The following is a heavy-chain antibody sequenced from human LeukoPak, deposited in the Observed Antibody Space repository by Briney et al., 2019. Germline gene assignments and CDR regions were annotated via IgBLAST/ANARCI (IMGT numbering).Heavy chain of an antibody. J-gene: IGHJ4*02. Sequence: GGSLRLSCAASGFTFSNAWMNWVRQAPGKGLEWVGRIKSKTDGGTTDYAAPVKGRFTISRDDSKNTLYLQMNSLKTEDAAVYYCTTADDYGDYGLNWGQGTLVTVPS. D-gene: IGHD4-17*01. V-gene: IGHV3-15*07. CDR1: GFTFSNAW. CDR2: IKSKTDGGTT. CDR3: TTADDYGDYGLN.